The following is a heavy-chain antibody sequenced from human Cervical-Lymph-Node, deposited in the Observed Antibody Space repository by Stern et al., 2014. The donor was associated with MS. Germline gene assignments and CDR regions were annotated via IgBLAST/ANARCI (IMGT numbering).Heavy chain of an antibody. CDR3: ARDSNFGGSRLLDY. V-gene: IGHV3-30*03. CDR2: ISYTGSSK. D-gene: IGHD4-23*01. CDR1: GFTFNTSG. J-gene: IGHJ4*02. Sequence: VQLVESGGGVVQPGRSLRLSCAASGFTFNTSGIHWVRQAPGKGLEWVSIISYTGSSKYYADSVKGRFTISRDNSKNTVYLQMDTLTTDDTAVYYCARDSNFGGSRLLDYWGQGTLVTVSS.